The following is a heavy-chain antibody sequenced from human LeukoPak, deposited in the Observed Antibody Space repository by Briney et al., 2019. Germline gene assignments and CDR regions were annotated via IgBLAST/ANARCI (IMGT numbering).Heavy chain of an antibody. CDR1: GYTFTSYG. D-gene: IGHD2-2*02. Sequence: ASVKVSCKASGYTFTSYGISWVRQAPGQGLEWMGWISAYNGNTNYAQKLQGRVTMTTDTSTSTAYMELRSLRSDDTAVYYCARDCSSTSCYINLDYWGQGTLVAVSS. CDR2: ISAYNGNT. J-gene: IGHJ4*02. V-gene: IGHV1-18*01. CDR3: ARDCSSTSCYINLDY.